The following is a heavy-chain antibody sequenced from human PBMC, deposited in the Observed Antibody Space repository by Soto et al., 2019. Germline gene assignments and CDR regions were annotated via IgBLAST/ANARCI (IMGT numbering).Heavy chain of an antibody. Sequence: GASVKVSCKASGYTFTSYAMHWVRQAPGQRLEWMGWINAGNGNTKYSQKFQGRVTITRDTSASTAYMELSSLRSEDTAVYYCARDLLRFLEWLPDYWGQGTLVTVSS. V-gene: IGHV1-3*01. CDR1: GYTFTSYA. CDR3: ARDLLRFLEWLPDY. J-gene: IGHJ4*02. D-gene: IGHD3-3*01. CDR2: INAGNGNT.